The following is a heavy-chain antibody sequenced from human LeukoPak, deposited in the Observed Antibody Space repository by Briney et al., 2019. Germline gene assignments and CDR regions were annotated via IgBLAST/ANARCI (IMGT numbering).Heavy chain of an antibody. CDR3: TTDPGDKVAFDY. D-gene: IGHD5-12*01. J-gene: IGHJ4*02. CDR1: GFTFSNAW. V-gene: IGHV3-15*01. Sequence: PGGSLRLSCAASGFTFSNAWMSWVRQAPVKGLEWVGRIKSKTDGGTTDYAAPVKGRFTISRDGTKNMLYLQMNSLKTEDTAVYYSTTDPGDKVAFDYWGQGTLVTVSS. CDR2: IKSKTDGGTT.